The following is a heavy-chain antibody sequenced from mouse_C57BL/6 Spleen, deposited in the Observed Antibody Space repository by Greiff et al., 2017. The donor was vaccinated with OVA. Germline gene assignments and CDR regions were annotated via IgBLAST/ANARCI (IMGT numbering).Heavy chain of an antibody. D-gene: IGHD1-1*01. V-gene: IGHV1-52*01. CDR2: IDPSDSET. CDR1: GYTFTSYW. CDR3: ARSFITTVVAHFDY. Sequence: QVQLQQPGAELVRPGSSVKLSCKASGYTFTSYWMHWVKQRPIQGLEWIGNIDPSDSETHYNQKFKDKATLTVDKSSSTAYMQLSSLTSEDSAVYYCARSFITTVVAHFDYWGQGTTRTVSS. J-gene: IGHJ2*01.